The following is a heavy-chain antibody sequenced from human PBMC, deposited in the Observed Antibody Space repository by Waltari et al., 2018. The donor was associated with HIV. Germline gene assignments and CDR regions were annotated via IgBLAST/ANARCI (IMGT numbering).Heavy chain of an antibody. Sequence: EVQLVESGGGPVKPGGSLSLSCRASGFTFNSYSLTWVRQAPGKGLEWISSISSSGTFTHYADSVKGRFTISRDNANKSVYLQMNSLRAEDTAVYYCARDSRDNSWSLNFFDPWGQGTLVTVSS. D-gene: IGHD6-13*01. CDR3: ARDSRDNSWSLNFFDP. CDR1: GFTFNSYS. J-gene: IGHJ5*02. CDR2: ISSSGTFT. V-gene: IGHV3-21*01.